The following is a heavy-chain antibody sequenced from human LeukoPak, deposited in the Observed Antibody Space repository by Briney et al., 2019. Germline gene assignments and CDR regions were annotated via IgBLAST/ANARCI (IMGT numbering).Heavy chain of an antibody. CDR3: AKDPYYYGSGSYPNWFDP. CDR1: GFTFSSYS. Sequence: GGSLRLSCAASGFTFSSYSMNWVRQAPGKGLEWVSSISSSSSYIYCADSVKGRFTVSRDNAKNSLYLQMNSLRAEDTAVYYCAKDPYYYGSGSYPNWFDPWGQGTLVTVSS. D-gene: IGHD3-10*01. CDR2: ISSSSSYI. J-gene: IGHJ5*02. V-gene: IGHV3-21*04.